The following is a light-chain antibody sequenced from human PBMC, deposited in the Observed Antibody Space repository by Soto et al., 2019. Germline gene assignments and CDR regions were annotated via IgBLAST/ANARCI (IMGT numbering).Light chain of an antibody. CDR3: QQYGSLSWT. V-gene: IGKV3-15*01. CDR2: SAS. CDR1: QRVGIN. J-gene: IGKJ1*01. Sequence: EIVMTQSPATLSVSPGETATLSCRASQRVGINLAWYQQKPGQAPRLLIYSASTRASGIPDRFSGSGSGTEFTLTISRLEPEDFAVYYCQQYGSLSWTFGQGTKVEIK.